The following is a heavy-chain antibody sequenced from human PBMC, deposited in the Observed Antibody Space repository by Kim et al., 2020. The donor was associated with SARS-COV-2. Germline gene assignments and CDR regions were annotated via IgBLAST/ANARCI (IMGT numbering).Heavy chain of an antibody. V-gene: IGHV3-23*01. Sequence: GGSLRLSCVASGFTFDTYDMTWVRLAPGKGPEWVSGISASGTGTYYADSVKGRFTVSRDTSKNTFYLQMSSLRGEDTAVYYCGKSYSAWPNNCIDYWGQGTLVTVSS. CDR2: ISASGTGT. CDR1: GFTFDTYD. J-gene: IGHJ4*02. CDR3: GKSYSAWPNNCIDY. D-gene: IGHD6-19*01.